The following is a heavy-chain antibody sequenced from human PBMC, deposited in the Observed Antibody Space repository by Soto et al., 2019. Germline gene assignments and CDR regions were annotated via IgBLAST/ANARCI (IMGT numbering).Heavy chain of an antibody. CDR1: GYTFTSYG. CDR2: ISAYNGNT. D-gene: IGHD6-19*01. Sequence: VASVKVSCKASGYTFTSYGISWVRQAPGQGLEWMGWISAYNGNTNYAQKLQGRVTMTTDTSTSTAYMELRSLRSDDTAVYYCARDQSIAVAGIGFDYWGQGTLVTVSS. CDR3: ARDQSIAVAGIGFDY. J-gene: IGHJ4*02. V-gene: IGHV1-18*01.